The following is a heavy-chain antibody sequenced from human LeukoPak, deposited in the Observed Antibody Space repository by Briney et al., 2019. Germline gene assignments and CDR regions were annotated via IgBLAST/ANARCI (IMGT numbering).Heavy chain of an antibody. Sequence: ASVKVSCKASGYTFTGYYMHWVRQAPGQGLEWMGWINPNSGGTNYAQKFQGRVTMTRDTSISTAYMELSRLRSDDTAVYYCARDTVVVPGGYYFDYWGQGTLVTVSS. CDR2: INPNSGGT. V-gene: IGHV1-2*02. D-gene: IGHD3-22*01. CDR3: ARDTVVVPGGYYFDY. J-gene: IGHJ4*02. CDR1: GYTFTGYY.